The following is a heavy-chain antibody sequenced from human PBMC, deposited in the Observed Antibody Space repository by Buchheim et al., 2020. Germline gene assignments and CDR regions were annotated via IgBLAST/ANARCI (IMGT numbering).Heavy chain of an antibody. CDR1: GGSISSSSYY. CDR2: IYYSGST. Sequence: QLQLQESGPGLVKPSETLSLTCTVSGGSISSSSYYWGWIRQPPGKGLEWIGSIYYSGSTYYNPSLKSRVTISVDTSKNQFSLKLSSVTAADTAVYYCARDSSQYYDSSGYPKPVYYYYGMDVWGQGTT. CDR3: ARDSSQYYDSSGYPKPVYYYYGMDV. J-gene: IGHJ6*02. D-gene: IGHD3-22*01. V-gene: IGHV4-39*07.